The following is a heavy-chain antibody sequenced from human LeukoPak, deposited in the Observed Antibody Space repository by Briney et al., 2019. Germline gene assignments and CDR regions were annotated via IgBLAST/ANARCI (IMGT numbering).Heavy chain of an antibody. CDR2: IYYSGST. CDR1: GGSISSSSYY. V-gene: IGHV4-39*01. J-gene: IGHJ4*02. CDR3: ARLKAYYDILTGFPPSNYFDY. D-gene: IGHD3-9*01. Sequence: SETLSLTCTVSGGSISSSSYYWGWIRQPPGKRLEWIGSIYYSGSTYYNPSLKSRVTISVDTSKNQFSLKLSSVTAADTAVYYCARLKAYYDILTGFPPSNYFDYWGQGTLVTVSS.